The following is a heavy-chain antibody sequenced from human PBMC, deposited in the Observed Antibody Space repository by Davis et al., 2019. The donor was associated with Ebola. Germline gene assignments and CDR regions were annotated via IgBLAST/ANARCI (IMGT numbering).Heavy chain of an antibody. CDR1: GGSFSGYY. V-gene: IGHV4-59*08. CDR3: ARLVGAHDY. J-gene: IGHJ4*02. D-gene: IGHD1-26*01. Sequence: MPGGSLRLSCAVYGGSFSGYYWSWIRQPPGKGLEWIGYIYYSGSTNYNPSLKSRVTISVDTSKNQFSLKLSSVTAADTAVYYCARLVGAHDYWGQGTLVTVSS. CDR2: IYYSGST.